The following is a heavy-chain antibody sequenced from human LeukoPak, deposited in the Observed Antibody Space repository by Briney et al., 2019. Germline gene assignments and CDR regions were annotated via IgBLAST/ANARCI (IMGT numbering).Heavy chain of an antibody. J-gene: IGHJ4*02. CDR1: GASINSGGYY. D-gene: IGHD5-24*01. V-gene: IGHV4-30-4*01. CDR3: ARDGYNSGYFDY. Sequence: PSETLSLTCTVSGASINSGGYYWNWIRQPPGKGLEWIGYIYYSRSTSYSPSLKSRLTISVDTSKNQFSLKLSSVTAADTAVYYCARDGYNSGYFDYWGQGTLVTVSS. CDR2: IYYSRST.